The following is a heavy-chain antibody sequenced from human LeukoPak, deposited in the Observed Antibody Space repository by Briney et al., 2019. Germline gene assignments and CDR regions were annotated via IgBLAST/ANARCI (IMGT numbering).Heavy chain of an antibody. CDR1: GGSISSGSFY. V-gene: IGHV4-39*07. J-gene: IGHJ5*02. D-gene: IGHD4-11*01. CDR2: IYYSGRT. CDR3: ARSSSSPAVTTGWFDP. Sequence: SETLSLTCTVSGGSISSGSFYWGWIRQPPGKGLEWIGNIYYSGRTYYSPSLKSRVTISVDTSKNQFSLKLSSVTAADTAVYYCARSSSSPAVTTGWFDPWGQGTLVTVSS.